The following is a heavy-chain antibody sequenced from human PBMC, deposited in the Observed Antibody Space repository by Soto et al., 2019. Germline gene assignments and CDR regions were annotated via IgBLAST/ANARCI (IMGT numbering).Heavy chain of an antibody. Sequence: ASVKVSCKASGYTFTGYYMHWVRQAPGQGLEWMGWINPNSGGTNYAQKFQGWVTMTRDTSISTAYMELSRLRSDDTAVYYFARDLGGGSGSDYYGMDVWGQATTVTVSS. CDR1: GYTFTGYY. CDR3: ARDLGGGSGSDYYGMDV. D-gene: IGHD3-10*01. CDR2: INPNSGGT. J-gene: IGHJ6*02. V-gene: IGHV1-2*04.